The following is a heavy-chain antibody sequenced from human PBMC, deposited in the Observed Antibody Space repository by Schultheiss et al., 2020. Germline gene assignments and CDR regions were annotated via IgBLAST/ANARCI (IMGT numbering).Heavy chain of an antibody. CDR2: ISSSSSYI. J-gene: IGHJ3*02. CDR3: ARESTTVVDAFDI. V-gene: IGHV3-21*01. CDR1: GFTFSSDW. Sequence: GGSLRLSCAASGFTFSSDWMHWVCQAPGKGLEWVSSISSSSSYIYYADSVKGRFTISRDNAKNSLYLQMNSLRAEDTAVYYCARESTTVVDAFDIWGQGTMVTVSS. D-gene: IGHD4-23*01.